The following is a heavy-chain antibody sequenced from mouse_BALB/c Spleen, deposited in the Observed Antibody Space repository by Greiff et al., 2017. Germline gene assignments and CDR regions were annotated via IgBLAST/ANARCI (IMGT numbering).Heavy chain of an antibody. Sequence: QVQLQQPGAELVKPGASVKLSCKASGYTFTSYWMHWVKQRPGQGLEWIGEINPSNGRTNYNEKFKSKATLTVDKSSSTAYMQLSSLTCEDSAVYYSARFYDGYFGVWGAGTTVTVSS. D-gene: IGHD2-12*01. CDR2: INPSNGRT. CDR1: GYTFTSYW. V-gene: IGHV1S81*02. J-gene: IGHJ1*01. CDR3: ARFYDGYFGV.